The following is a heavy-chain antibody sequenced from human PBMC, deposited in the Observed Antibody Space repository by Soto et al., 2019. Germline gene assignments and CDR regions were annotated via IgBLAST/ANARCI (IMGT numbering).Heavy chain of an antibody. Sequence: QVQLVESGGGVVQPGRSLRLSCAASGFTFSSYAMHWVRQAPGKGLEWVAVISYDGSNKYYADSVKGRFTISRDNSKNXLXLXLNSLRSEDTAVYYCARDRLRYNWNDCPYYYYGMDVWGQGTTVTVSS. V-gene: IGHV3-30-3*01. J-gene: IGHJ6*02. CDR3: ARDRLRYNWNDCPYYYYGMDV. D-gene: IGHD1-1*01. CDR2: ISYDGSNK. CDR1: GFTFSSYA.